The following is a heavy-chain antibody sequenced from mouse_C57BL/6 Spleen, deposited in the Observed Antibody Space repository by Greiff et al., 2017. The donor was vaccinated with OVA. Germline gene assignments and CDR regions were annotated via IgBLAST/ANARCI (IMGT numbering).Heavy chain of an antibody. CDR1: GFNIKDYY. J-gene: IGHJ2*01. CDR3: AISDYYVPFDY. Sequence: EVQLQQSGAELVKPGASVKLSCTASGFNIKDYYMHWVKQRTEKGLEWIGRIDPADGETNYASKFQGKATITADTSSNTAYLQLSSLTSEDTAVYYCAISDYYVPFDYWGQGTTLTVAS. CDR2: IDPADGET. V-gene: IGHV14-2*01. D-gene: IGHD1-1*01.